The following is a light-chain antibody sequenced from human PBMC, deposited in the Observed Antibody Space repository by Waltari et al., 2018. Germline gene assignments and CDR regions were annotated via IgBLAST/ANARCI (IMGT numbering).Light chain of an antibody. Sequence: QSVLTQSPSVSGAPGQRVTISCTGSNSNIGSYNVSWYQQLSGTTPKLLLYEDDKRPSGVSDRLSGSKSGTSASLTITGLQTEDESDYYCLSYDNSLSAWVFGGGTRLTVL. CDR2: EDD. CDR1: NSNIGSYN. CDR3: LSYDNSLSAWV. V-gene: IGLV1-40*01. J-gene: IGLJ3*02.